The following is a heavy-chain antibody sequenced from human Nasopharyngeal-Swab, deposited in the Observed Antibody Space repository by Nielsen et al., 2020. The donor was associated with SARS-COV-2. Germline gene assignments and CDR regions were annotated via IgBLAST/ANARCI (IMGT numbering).Heavy chain of an antibody. CDR1: GLTFSSYS. CDR2: ISSSSSYI. Sequence: GGSLRLSCAASGLTFSSYSMNWARQVPGKGLEWVSSISSSSSYINYADSVKGRFTISRDNAKNSLYLQMNSLRAEDTAVYCCARWNYSNYDLDYWGQGTLVTVSS. D-gene: IGHD4-11*01. CDR3: ARWNYSNYDLDY. J-gene: IGHJ4*02. V-gene: IGHV3-21*01.